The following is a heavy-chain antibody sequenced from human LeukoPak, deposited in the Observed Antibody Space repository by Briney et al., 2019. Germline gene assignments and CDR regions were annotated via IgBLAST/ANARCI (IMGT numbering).Heavy chain of an antibody. Sequence: GGSLRLSCAASGFTFSSYWMSWVRQAPGKGLEGVANIKQEGSEKYYVDSVKGRFTISRDNAKNSLYLQMNSLRAEDTAVYYCHAHCSSTSCYNGARGAFDIWGQGTMVTVSS. D-gene: IGHD2-2*02. J-gene: IGHJ3*02. V-gene: IGHV3-7*01. CDR1: GFTFSSYW. CDR2: IKQEGSEK. CDR3: HAHCSSTSCYNGARGAFDI.